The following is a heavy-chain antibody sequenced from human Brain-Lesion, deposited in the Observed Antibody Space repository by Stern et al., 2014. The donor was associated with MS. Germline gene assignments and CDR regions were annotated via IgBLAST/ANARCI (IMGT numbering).Heavy chain of an antibody. D-gene: IGHD2-15*01. CDR2: IYYSGNP. V-gene: IGHV4-39*02. CDR1: GGSVSSTSYA. J-gene: IGHJ5*02. CDR3: AGEEDIRYCSGGSCTGNWFDP. Sequence: VQLVESGPGLVKPSETLSLTCTVAGGSVSSTSYAWAWIRQPPGKGLEWIGTIYYSGNPYYSPSLKSRLTISLDTPKNRFPLQLRFVTAADTAVYYCAGEEDIRYCSGGSCTGNWFDPWGQGTLVTVSS.